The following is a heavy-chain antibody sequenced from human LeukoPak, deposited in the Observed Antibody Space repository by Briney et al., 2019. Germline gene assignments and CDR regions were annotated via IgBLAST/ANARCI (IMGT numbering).Heavy chain of an antibody. D-gene: IGHD1-26*01. CDR2: ISSSSSYI. CDR3: ARALVGATFDAFDI. CDR1: GFTFSSYS. V-gene: IGHV3-21*01. J-gene: IGHJ3*02. Sequence: EGSLRHSCAASGFTFSSYSMNWVRQAPGKGLEWVSSISSSSSYIYYADSVKGRFTISRDNAKNSLYLQMNSLRAEDTAVYYCARALVGATFDAFDIWGQGTMVTVSS.